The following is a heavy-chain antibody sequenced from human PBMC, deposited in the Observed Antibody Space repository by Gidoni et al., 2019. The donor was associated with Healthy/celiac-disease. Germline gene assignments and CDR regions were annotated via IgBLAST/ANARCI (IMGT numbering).Heavy chain of an antibody. CDR3: ARDGGVEGYGDSSYCDY. D-gene: IGHD4-17*01. V-gene: IGHV1-69*06. J-gene: IGHJ4*02. CDR1: GGTFSSYA. CDR2: IIPIFVTA. Sequence: QVQLVQSGAEVKKPGSSVKVSCKASGGTFSSYAISWVRQAPGQGLEWMGGIIPIFVTAIYAQKFPGRVTITADKSTSTAYMELSSLRSEDTAVYYCARDGGVEGYGDSSYCDYWGQGTLVTVSS.